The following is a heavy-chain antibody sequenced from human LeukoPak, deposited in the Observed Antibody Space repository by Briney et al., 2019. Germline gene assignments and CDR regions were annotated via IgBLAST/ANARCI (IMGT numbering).Heavy chain of an antibody. CDR2: ISYDGSNK. CDR1: GFTFTKYW. J-gene: IGHJ5*02. CDR3: AKGNNWFDP. Sequence: GDSLRLSCAASGFTFTKYWMPWVRQAPGKGLEWVAVISYDGSNKYYADSVKGRFTISRDNSKNTLYLQMNSLRAEDTAVYYCAKGNNWFDPWGPRTLVTVSS. V-gene: IGHV3-30*18.